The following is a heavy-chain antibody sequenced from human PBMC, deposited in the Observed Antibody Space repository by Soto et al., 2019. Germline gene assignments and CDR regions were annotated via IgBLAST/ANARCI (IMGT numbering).Heavy chain of an antibody. CDR3: ARAIWTTMDAFDI. Sequence: EVQLVESGGGLVKPGGSLRLSCAASGFTFSSYNMNWVRQAPGKGLEWVSSISSSSSYIYYADSVKGRFTISRDNAKNSLSLQMNSLRAEDTAVYYCARAIWTTMDAFDIWGQGTMVTVSS. D-gene: IGHD1-1*01. V-gene: IGHV3-21*02. CDR1: GFTFSSYN. J-gene: IGHJ3*02. CDR2: ISSSSSYI.